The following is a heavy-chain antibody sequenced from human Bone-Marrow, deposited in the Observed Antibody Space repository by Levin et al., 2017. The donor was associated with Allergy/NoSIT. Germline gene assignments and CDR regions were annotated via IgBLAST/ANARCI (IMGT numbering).Heavy chain of an antibody. CDR1: GGSLSGYY. CDR3: ARGRSGSIDY. Sequence: SETLSLTCTVSGGSLSGYYWIWIRQSAGKGLEWIGRIYTSESTNYNPSLRGRVNMSIDTSKNQFSLKVSSVSAADTALYYCARGRSGSIDYWGQGTLVTVSS. J-gene: IGHJ4*02. V-gene: IGHV4-4*07. CDR2: IYTSEST.